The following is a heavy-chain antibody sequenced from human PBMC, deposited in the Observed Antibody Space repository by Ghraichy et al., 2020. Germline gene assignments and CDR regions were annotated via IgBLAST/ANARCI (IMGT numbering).Heavy chain of an antibody. V-gene: IGHV4-34*01. CDR1: GGSFSGYY. CDR3: AISAGSWYFSYGMDV. Sequence: SETLSLTCAVYGGSFSGYYWSWIRQPPGKGLEWIGEINHSGSTNYNPSLKSRVTISVDTSKNQFSLKLNSVTAADTAVYYCAISAGSWYFSYGMDVWGQGTTVTVSS. J-gene: IGHJ6*01. CDR2: INHSGST. D-gene: IGHD6-13*01.